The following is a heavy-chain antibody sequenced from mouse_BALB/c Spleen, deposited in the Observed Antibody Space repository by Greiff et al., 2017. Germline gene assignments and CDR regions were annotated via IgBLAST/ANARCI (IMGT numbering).Heavy chain of an antibody. J-gene: IGHJ4*01. V-gene: IGHV1S56*01. Sequence: VQLQQSGPELVKPGASVRISCKASGYTFTSYYIHWVKQRPGQGLEWIGWIYPGNVNTKYNEKFKGKATLTADKSSSTAYMQLSSLTSEDSAVYFCARNGYYPYYAMDCWGQGTSVTVSS. D-gene: IGHD2-3*01. CDR1: GYTFTSYY. CDR2: IYPGNVNT. CDR3: ARNGYYPYYAMDC.